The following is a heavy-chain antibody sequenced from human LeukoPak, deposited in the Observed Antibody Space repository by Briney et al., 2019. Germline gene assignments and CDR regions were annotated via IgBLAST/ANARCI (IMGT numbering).Heavy chain of an antibody. CDR2: IKPDGSEQ. D-gene: IGHD3-10*01. CDR1: GFTFRSYS. Sequence: GGSLRLSCAASGFTFRSYSMNWVRQAPGKGLEWVANIKPDGSEQYYVDSMKGRFTISRDNAKNSLYLQMNSLRAEDTAVYYCARDLSWSGRDYWGRGTLVTVSS. V-gene: IGHV3-7*05. J-gene: IGHJ4*02. CDR3: ARDLSWSGRDY.